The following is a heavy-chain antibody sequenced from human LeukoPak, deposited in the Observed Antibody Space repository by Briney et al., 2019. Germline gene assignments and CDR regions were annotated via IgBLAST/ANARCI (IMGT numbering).Heavy chain of an antibody. CDR2: ISAYNGNT. CDR1: GYTFTSYG. J-gene: IGHJ3*02. CDR3: ARAFDIVVVLEPVHDAFDI. D-gene: IGHD2-2*01. V-gene: IGHV1-18*01. Sequence: GASVKVSCKASGYTFTSYGISWGRQAPGQGLEWMGWISAYNGNTNYAQKLQGRVTMTTGTSTSTACMELRSLRSDDTAVYYCARAFDIVVVLEPVHDAFDIWGQGTMVTVSS.